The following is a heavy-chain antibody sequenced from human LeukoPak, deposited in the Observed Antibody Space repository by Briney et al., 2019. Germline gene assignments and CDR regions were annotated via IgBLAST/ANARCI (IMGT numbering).Heavy chain of an antibody. D-gene: IGHD6-13*01. J-gene: IGHJ4*02. V-gene: IGHV3-53*01. CDR2: IYRDGST. CDR1: GFTVSGNY. CDR3: AKDDSAEQQLADY. Sequence: PGGSLRLSCAASGFTVSGNYMTWVRQAPGQGLEWVSVIYRDGSTYYADFVRGRFTISRDNSKHTLYLQMNSLRAEDTALYYCAKDDSAEQQLADYWGQGTMVTHPS.